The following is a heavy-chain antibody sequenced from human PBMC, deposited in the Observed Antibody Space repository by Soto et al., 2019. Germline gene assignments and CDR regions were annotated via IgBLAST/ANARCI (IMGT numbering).Heavy chain of an antibody. CDR2: IWYDGSNK. Sequence: QVQLVESGGGVVQPGRSLRLSCAASGFTFSSYGMHWVRQAPGKGLEWVAVIWYDGSNKYYADSVKGRFTISRDNSKNTLYLPMNSLRAEDTAVYYCARTVATNPYYFVYWGQGTLVTVSS. CDR1: GFTFSSYG. CDR3: ARTVATNPYYFVY. V-gene: IGHV3-33*01. D-gene: IGHD4-17*01. J-gene: IGHJ4*02.